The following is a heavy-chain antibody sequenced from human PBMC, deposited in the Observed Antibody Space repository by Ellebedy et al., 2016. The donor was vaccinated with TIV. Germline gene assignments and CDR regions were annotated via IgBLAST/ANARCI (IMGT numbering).Heavy chain of an antibody. CDR3: GRAMDV. Sequence: GESLKISXAASGFTFSNYWMNWVRQAPGKGLEWVANIKEGGTKRYYVDSVKGRFTISRDNAKNSLYLQMNSLRVEDTAVYYCGRAMDVWGKGTTVTVSS. CDR1: GFTFSNYW. J-gene: IGHJ6*04. CDR2: IKEGGTKR. V-gene: IGHV3-7*01.